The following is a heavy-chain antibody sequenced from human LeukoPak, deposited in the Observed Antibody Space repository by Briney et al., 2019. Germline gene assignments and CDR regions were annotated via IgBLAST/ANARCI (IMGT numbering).Heavy chain of an antibody. Sequence: GGSLRLSCVVSGVTFGTYDMSWVRQAPGKGLEWVSSISGRGANTYYADSVKGRFTISRDNAKNSLYLQMNSLGAEDTAVYYCARDSGFGLFDYWGQGTLVTVSS. V-gene: IGHV3-23*01. CDR1: GVTFGTYD. CDR2: ISGRGANT. J-gene: IGHJ4*02. CDR3: ARDSGFGLFDY. D-gene: IGHD5-12*01.